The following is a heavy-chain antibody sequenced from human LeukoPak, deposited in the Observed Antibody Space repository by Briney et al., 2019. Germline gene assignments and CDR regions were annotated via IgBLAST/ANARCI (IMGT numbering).Heavy chain of an antibody. CDR1: GGSISSSSHY. J-gene: IGHJ4*02. D-gene: IGHD6-13*01. CDR2: IYYSGST. Sequence: PSETLSLTCTVSGGSISSSSHYWGWIRQPPGKGLEWIGSIYYSGSTYYNPSLKSRVTISVDTSKNQFSLKLSSVTAADTAVYYCARDSANSWHDYWGQGTLVTVSS. V-gene: IGHV4-39*07. CDR3: ARDSANSWHDY.